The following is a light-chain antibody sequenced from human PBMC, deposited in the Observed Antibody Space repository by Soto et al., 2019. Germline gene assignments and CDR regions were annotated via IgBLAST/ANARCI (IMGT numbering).Light chain of an antibody. J-gene: IGLJ3*02. V-gene: IGLV1-40*01. CDR3: QSFDSSLSGWV. CDR1: SSNIGAGYD. Sequence: QSVLTQPPSVSRAPGQRVTISCTGSSSNIGAGYDVQWYQQLPGTAPKLLISNNNNRPSGVPDRFSGSKSDTSASLAITGIQAEDEADYYCQSFDSSLSGWVFGGGTKLTVL. CDR2: NNN.